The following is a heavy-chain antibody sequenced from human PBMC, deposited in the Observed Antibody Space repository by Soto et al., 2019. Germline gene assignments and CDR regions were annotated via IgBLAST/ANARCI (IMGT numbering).Heavy chain of an antibody. CDR3: AKRVTMVRGANFDY. J-gene: IGHJ4*02. Sequence: GGSLRLSCAASGFTFSSYAMSWVRQAPGKGLEWVSAISGGSTYYADSVKGRFTISRDNSKNTLYLQMNSLRAEDTAVYYCAKRVTMVRGANFDYWGQGTLVTVSS. D-gene: IGHD3-10*01. CDR2: ISGGST. V-gene: IGHV3-23*01. CDR1: GFTFSSYA.